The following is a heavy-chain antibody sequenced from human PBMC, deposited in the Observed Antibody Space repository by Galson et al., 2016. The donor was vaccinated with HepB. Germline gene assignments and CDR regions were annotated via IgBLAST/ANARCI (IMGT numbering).Heavy chain of an antibody. CDR3: AKEPATYVTGWYWEN. V-gene: IGHV3-30*18. CDR1: GFTFSNYG. J-gene: IGHJ4*02. CDR2: IGSDEHIV. D-gene: IGHD6-19*01. Sequence: SLRLSCAASGFTFSNYGMHWVRQAPGKGLEWVGVIGSDEHIVKYAESVKGRFTISRDNSKNTLYLQMSSLRDDDMALYYCAKEPATYVTGWYWENWGQGTLVIVSS.